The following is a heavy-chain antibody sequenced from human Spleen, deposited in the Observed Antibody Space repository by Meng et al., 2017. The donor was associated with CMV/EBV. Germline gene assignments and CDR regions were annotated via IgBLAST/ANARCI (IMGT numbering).Heavy chain of an antibody. CDR1: GYTFTSYY. CDR2: INPSGGNT. J-gene: IGHJ4*02. CDR3: ARGTVTGTGGADY. V-gene: IGHV1-46*01. Sequence: ASVKVSCKASGYTFTSYYMHWVRQAPGQGLEWMGIINPSGGNTDYAQKFQGRVTMTRNTSTITAYMELSSLRPEDTAVYYCARGTVTGTGGADYWGQGTLVTVSS. D-gene: IGHD1-7*01.